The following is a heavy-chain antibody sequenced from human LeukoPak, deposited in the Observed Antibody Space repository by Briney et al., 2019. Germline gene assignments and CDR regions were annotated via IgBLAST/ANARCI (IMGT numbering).Heavy chain of an antibody. V-gene: IGHV3-21*01. CDR1: GFTFSNYS. CDR3: ARVGGWYRFDF. Sequence: PGGSLRLSCAASGFTFSNYSMNWVRQAPGKGLEWVSSISSSSSYIYYADSLKGRFTISRDNGKNSLYLQIHSLRAEDTAVYYCARVGGWYRFDFWGQGTLVTVSS. D-gene: IGHD6-19*01. CDR2: ISSSSSYI. J-gene: IGHJ4*02.